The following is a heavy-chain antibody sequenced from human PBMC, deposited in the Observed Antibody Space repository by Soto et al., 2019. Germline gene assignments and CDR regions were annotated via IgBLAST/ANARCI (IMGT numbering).Heavy chain of an antibody. Sequence: QVQLQQWGAGLLKPSETLSLNCAVTGGSLSGYYWSWIRQPPGKGLEWIGEVKDGGHTNYSPSLRGSVTISSDTSNTQFSLRMSSVTAADTGVYYCARGQEGVVATHWDQGSLVTVSS. CDR2: VKDGGHT. J-gene: IGHJ4*02. CDR1: GGSLSGYY. CDR3: ARGQEGVVATH. V-gene: IGHV4-34*01. D-gene: IGHD5-12*01.